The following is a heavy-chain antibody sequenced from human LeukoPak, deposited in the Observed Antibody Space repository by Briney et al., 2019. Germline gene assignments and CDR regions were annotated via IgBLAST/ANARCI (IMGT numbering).Heavy chain of an antibody. D-gene: IGHD4-17*01. Sequence: PGGSLRLSSAASGFTFSSYWMSWVRQAPGKGLEWVANIKPDGREKYYLDSVKGRFTISRDNVKKSLYLQMNSLRAEDTAVYYCARGDFNDNGDYVDAFDIWGHGTMVTVSS. CDR3: ARGDFNDNGDYVDAFDI. V-gene: IGHV3-7*01. CDR1: GFTFSSYW. J-gene: IGHJ3*02. CDR2: IKPDGREK.